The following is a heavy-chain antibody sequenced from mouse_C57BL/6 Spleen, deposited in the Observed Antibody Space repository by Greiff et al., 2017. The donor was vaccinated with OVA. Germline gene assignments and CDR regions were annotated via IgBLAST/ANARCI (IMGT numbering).Heavy chain of an antibody. CDR3: ARKNYSNLYYYAMDY. D-gene: IGHD2-5*01. CDR1: GYAFSSYW. Sequence: QVQLQQSGAELVKPGASVKISCKASGYAFSSYWMNWVKQRPGKGLEWIGQIYPGDGDTNYNGKFKGKATLTADKSSSTAYMQLSSLTSEDSAVYFCARKNYSNLYYYAMDYWGQGTSVTVSS. CDR2: IYPGDGDT. V-gene: IGHV1-80*01. J-gene: IGHJ4*01.